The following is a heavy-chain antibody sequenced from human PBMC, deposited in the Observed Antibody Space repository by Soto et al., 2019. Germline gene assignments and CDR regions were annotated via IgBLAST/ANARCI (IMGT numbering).Heavy chain of an antibody. D-gene: IGHD2-15*01. CDR3: ARLCSGGSCYTSYGMDV. V-gene: IGHV4-59*01. J-gene: IGHJ6*02. CDR2: IYYSGST. Sequence: PSETLSLTCTVSGGSISSYYWSWIRQPPGKGLEWIGYIYYSGSTNYNPSLKSRVTISVDTSKNQFSLKLSSVTAADTAVYYCARLCSGGSCYTSYGMDVWGQGTTVTVS. CDR1: GGSISSYY.